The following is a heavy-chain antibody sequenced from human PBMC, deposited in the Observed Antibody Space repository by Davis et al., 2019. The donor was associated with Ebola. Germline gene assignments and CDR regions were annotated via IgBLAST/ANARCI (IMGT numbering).Heavy chain of an antibody. CDR2: INQDGSEK. D-gene: IGHD2-15*01. V-gene: IGHV3-7*03. CDR1: GFTFSTYS. CDR3: VTGRLGYDERTLDF. Sequence: PGGSLRLSCAASGFTFSTYSMSWVRQAPGKGPEWLANINQDGSEKYYVEFVKGRFIMSRDNARNSLFLQMNSLRVEDTAVYYCVTGRLGYDERTLDFWGQGTLVTVSS. J-gene: IGHJ4*02.